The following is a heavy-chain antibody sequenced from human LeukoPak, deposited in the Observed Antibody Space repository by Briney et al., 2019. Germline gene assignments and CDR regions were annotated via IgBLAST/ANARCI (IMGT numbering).Heavy chain of an antibody. V-gene: IGHV4-59*08. J-gene: IGHJ3*02. CDR2: LYYSGST. CDR3: ARSAIDAFDI. D-gene: IGHD6-25*01. CDR1: GGSISNYY. Sequence: SETLSLACTVSGGSISNYYWSWIRQPPGKGLECIGYLYYSGSTYYNPSLKSRVTISVDTSKNQFSLKLSSVTAADTAVYYCARSAIDAFDIWGQGTMVTVSS.